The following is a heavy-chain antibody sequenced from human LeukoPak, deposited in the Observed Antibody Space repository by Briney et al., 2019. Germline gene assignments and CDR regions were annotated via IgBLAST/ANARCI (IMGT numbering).Heavy chain of an antibody. D-gene: IGHD6-25*01. J-gene: IGHJ4*02. CDR1: GFSFNNYR. Sequence: GGSLRLSCVASGFSFNNYRMTWVRQAPGKGLEWVANIKQDGSEKQYVDSVKGRFAISRDNAKKSLYLQINTLRAEDAAVYYCVRGPHIAATSYWGQGTLVTVSS. V-gene: IGHV3-7*03. CDR3: VRGPHIAATSY. CDR2: IKQDGSEK.